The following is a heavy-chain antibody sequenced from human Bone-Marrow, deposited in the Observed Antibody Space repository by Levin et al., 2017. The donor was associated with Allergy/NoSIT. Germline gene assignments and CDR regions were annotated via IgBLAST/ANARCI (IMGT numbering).Heavy chain of an antibody. CDR1: GGTFSSNT. CDR2: IIPLFDIV. V-gene: IGHV1-69*04. J-gene: IGHJ4*02. Sequence: GASVKVSCKASGGTFSSNTLSWVRQAPGQGLDWMGRIIPLFDIVNYAQTFQDRVTITADKSTNTAYMELSSLTSEDTAVYYCTRDNPREGYNIILGYWGQGTLVTVSS. D-gene: IGHD5-24*01. CDR3: TRDNPREGYNIILGY.